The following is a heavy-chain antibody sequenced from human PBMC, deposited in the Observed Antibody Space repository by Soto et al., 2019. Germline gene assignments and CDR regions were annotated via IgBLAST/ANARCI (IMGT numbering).Heavy chain of an antibody. CDR3: VRENYSYGMDV. CDR1: GFIFRTSA. J-gene: IGHJ6*02. Sequence: GGSLRLSCAASGFIFRTSAMNWVRQAPGKGLEWVSVVSGSGGGTNYADSVKGRFTISRDNSKNTLYLQMNSLRVEDTAMYYCVRENYSYGMDVWGQGTAVTVSS. V-gene: IGHV3-23*01. CDR2: VSGSGGGT.